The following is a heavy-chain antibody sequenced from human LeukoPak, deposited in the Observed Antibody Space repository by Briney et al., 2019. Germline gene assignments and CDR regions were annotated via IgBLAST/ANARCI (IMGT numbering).Heavy chain of an antibody. CDR1: GGSISGYY. V-gene: IGHV4-59*01. D-gene: IGHD2-15*01. Sequence: SETRSLTCTVSGGSISGYYWSWIRQPPGKGLDWIGYIYSSGATNYNPSLKSRVTISVDTSKNQFSLKLSSVTAADTAVYYCARDRGGNYMDVWGNGTTVTVSS. J-gene: IGHJ6*03. CDR2: IYSSGAT. CDR3: ARDRGGNYMDV.